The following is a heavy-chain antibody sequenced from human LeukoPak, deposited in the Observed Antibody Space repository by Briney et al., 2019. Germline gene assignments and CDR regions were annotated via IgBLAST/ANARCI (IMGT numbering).Heavy chain of an antibody. CDR3: ARSCDILTGYYTFDY. Sequence: ASVKVSCKASGYTFTSYAMHWVRQAPGQRLGWMGWINAGNGNTKYSQKFQGKVTITRDTSASTAYMELSSLRSEDTAVYYCARSCDILTGYYTFDYWGQGTLVTVSS. J-gene: IGHJ4*02. V-gene: IGHV1-3*01. CDR1: GYTFTSYA. CDR2: INAGNGNT. D-gene: IGHD3-9*01.